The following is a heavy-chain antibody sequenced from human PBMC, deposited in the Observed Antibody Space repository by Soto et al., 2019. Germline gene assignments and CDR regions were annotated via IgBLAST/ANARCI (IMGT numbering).Heavy chain of an antibody. J-gene: IGHJ3*02. CDR1: GGSLNSFA. V-gene: IGHV1-69*12. CDR3: ARDKGAIFGVVNDAFDI. Sequence: QFQLVQSGAEVKKPGSSVKVSCKASGGSLNSFALSWMRQAPGQGLEWMGGIIPVFGTTKYAERFQGRVTMTADESTSTAYLQVSSLRSEDTAVYYCARDKGAIFGVVNDAFDIWGQGTLVTVSS. CDR2: IIPVFGTT. D-gene: IGHD3-3*01.